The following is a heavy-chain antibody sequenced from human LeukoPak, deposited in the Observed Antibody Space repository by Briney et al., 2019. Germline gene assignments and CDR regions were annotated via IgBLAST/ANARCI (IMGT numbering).Heavy chain of an antibody. D-gene: IGHD5-24*01. CDR2: IYPGDSDT. V-gene: IGHV5-51*01. J-gene: IGHJ4*02. CDR3: ARRRDGYNYVGTDY. CDR1: GYRFTGYW. Sequence: GESLKISCKGSGYRFTGYWIGWVRQMPGKGLEWMGIIYPGDSDTRYSPSFQGQVTISADQSISTAYLQWTSLKASDTAMYYCARRRDGYNYVGTDYWGQGTLVTVSS.